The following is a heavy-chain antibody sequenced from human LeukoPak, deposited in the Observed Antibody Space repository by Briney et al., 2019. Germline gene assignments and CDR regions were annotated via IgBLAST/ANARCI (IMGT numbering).Heavy chain of an antibody. Sequence: ESGPALVKPTQTLTLTCTFSGFSLSTSGMCVSWIRQPPGKALEWLARIDWDDDKYCSTSLKTRLTISKDTSKNQVVLTMTNMDPVDTATYYCARVDYYDSSGYDAFDIWGQGTMVTVSS. CDR2: IDWDDDK. D-gene: IGHD3-22*01. CDR3: ARVDYYDSSGYDAFDI. CDR1: GFSLSTSGMC. V-gene: IGHV2-70*11. J-gene: IGHJ3*02.